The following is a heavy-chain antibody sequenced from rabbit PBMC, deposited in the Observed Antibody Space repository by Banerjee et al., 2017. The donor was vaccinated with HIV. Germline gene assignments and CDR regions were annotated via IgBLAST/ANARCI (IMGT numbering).Heavy chain of an antibody. CDR1: GFSFSSSYY. D-gene: IGHD8-1*01. Sequence: QSLEESGGDLVKPGASLTLTCTASGFSFSSSYYMCWVRQAPGKGLELIACIYTSSGSTWYASWVNGRFTISKTSSTTVTLQMTSLTAADTATYFCARGGVGTTYPYGGMDLWGPGTLVTVS. J-gene: IGHJ6*01. CDR2: IYTSSGST. V-gene: IGHV1S40*01. CDR3: ARGGVGTTYPYGGMDL.